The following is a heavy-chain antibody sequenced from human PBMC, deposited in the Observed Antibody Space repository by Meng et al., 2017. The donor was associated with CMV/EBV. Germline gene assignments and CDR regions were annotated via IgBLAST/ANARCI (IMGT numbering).Heavy chain of an antibody. Sequence: VQLVQYGAEVEKPVESLRISCKGSGYSFTSYWIIWVRQMPGKGLEWMGRIDPSDSYTNYSPSFQGHVTISADKSISTAYLQWSSLKASDTAMYYCARRVFHSSGRDRVYEYWGQGTLVTVSS. D-gene: IGHD6-19*01. J-gene: IGHJ4*02. CDR2: IDPSDSYT. V-gene: IGHV5-10-1*03. CDR1: GYSFTSYW. CDR3: ARRVFHSSGRDRVYEY.